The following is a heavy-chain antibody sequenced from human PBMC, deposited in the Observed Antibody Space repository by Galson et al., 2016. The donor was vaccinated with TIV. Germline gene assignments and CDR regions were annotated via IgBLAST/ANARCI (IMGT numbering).Heavy chain of an antibody. V-gene: IGHV3-23*01. J-gene: IGHJ6*02. D-gene: IGHD5/OR15-5a*01. CDR1: GFTIGTYA. CDR2: SSASGSHT. Sequence: SLRLSCAPSGFTIGTYAMSWVRQAPGKGLAWVSASSASGSHTLYAGSVKGRFTISRDKSRNTLYLQMNGLRPEDTAVYYCAKEVSTVPYGIDLWGQGTTVTVSS. CDR3: AKEVSTVPYGIDL.